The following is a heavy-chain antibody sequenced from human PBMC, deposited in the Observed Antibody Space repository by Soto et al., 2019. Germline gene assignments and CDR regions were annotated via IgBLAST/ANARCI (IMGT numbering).Heavy chain of an antibody. CDR2: LYYRGSP. J-gene: IGHJ5*02. CDR1: GDSISINTHF. CDR3: ARRPAYDSSGYVQFDP. D-gene: IGHD3-22*01. Sequence: QLQQSGPGLVKPSETLSLTCSVSGDSISINTHFWDWIRQPPGKGLEWIGTLYYRGSPYYNPSLKSLVPIFVDTSKNQFSLKLASVTAADTAVYYCARRPAYDSSGYVQFDPWGQGTLVTVLS. V-gene: IGHV4-39*01.